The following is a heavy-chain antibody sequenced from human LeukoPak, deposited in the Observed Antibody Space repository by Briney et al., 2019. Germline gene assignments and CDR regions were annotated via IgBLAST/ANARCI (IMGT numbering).Heavy chain of an antibody. J-gene: IGHJ2*01. V-gene: IGHV4-34*01. CDR3: ARGRRYSGYDSRYFDL. CDR1: GGSFSGYY. Sequence: PSETLSLTCAVYGGSFSGYYWSWIRQPPGKGMEWIGEINHSGSTNSNPSLKSRVTISVNTSKNQFSQKLSSVTAADAAVYYCARGRRYSGYDSRYFDLWGRGTLVTVSS. D-gene: IGHD5-12*01. CDR2: INHSGST.